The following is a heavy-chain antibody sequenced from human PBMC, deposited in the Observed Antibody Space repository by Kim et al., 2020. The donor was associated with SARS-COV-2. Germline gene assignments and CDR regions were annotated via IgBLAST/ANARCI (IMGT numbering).Heavy chain of an antibody. CDR1: GGSFSGYY. Sequence: SETLSLTCAVYGGSFSGYYWSWIRQPPGKGLEWIGEINHSGSTNYNPSLKSRVTISVDTSKNQFSLKLSSVTAADTAVYYCARRGGLKSFDYWGQGTLVTVSS. CDR2: INHSGST. V-gene: IGHV4-34*01. D-gene: IGHD3-10*01. CDR3: ARRGGLKSFDY. J-gene: IGHJ4*02.